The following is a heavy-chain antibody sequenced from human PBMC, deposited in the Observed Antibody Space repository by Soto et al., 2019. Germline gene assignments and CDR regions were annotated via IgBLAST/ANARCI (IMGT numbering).Heavy chain of an antibody. CDR3: SLRCVCCLSSCWCVDH. Sequence: PSETLSLTCTVSGGSISSSYYYWGWIRQPPGKGLEWIGNIYYSGSTYYNPSLKSRVTISVDTSTNQFSLKLSSVTAADTAVYYCSLRCVCCLSSCWCVDHGGLGTLVT. V-gene: IGHV4-39*01. CDR2: IYYSGST. D-gene: IGHD2-15*01. J-gene: IGHJ2*01. CDR1: GGSISSSYYY.